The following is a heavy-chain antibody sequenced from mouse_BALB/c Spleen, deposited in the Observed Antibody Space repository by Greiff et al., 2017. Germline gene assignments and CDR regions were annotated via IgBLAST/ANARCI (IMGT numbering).Heavy chain of an antibody. J-gene: IGHJ3*01. CDR1: GFTFSSFG. CDR2: ISSGSSTI. CDR3: ARGDGYDGFAY. D-gene: IGHD2-2*01. V-gene: IGHV5-17*02. Sequence: EVKLVESGGGLVQPGGSRKLSCAASGFTFSSFGMHWVRQAPEKGLEWVAYISSGSSTIYYADTVKGRFTISRDNPKNTLFLQMTSLRSEDTAMYYCARGDGYDGFAYWGQGTLVTVS.